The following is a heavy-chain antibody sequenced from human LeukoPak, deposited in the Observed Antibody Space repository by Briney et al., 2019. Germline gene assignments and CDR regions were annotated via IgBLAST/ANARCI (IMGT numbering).Heavy chain of an antibody. CDR2: TSDSGTTT. Sequence: GGSLRLSCAASEFTFSSFAMNWVRQAPGKGLEWVSGTSDSGTTTYYADSVKGRFTMSRDNSKKTLFLQMDSLRAEDTAVYYCAEGGSGFGFYYGMDVWGQGTTVTVPS. J-gene: IGHJ6*02. CDR3: AEGGSGFGFYYGMDV. CDR1: EFTFSSFA. V-gene: IGHV3-23*01. D-gene: IGHD3-10*01.